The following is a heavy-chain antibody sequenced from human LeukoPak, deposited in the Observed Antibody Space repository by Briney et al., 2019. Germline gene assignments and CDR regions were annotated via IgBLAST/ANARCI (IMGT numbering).Heavy chain of an antibody. J-gene: IGHJ4*02. CDR1: GLTFSNAW. V-gene: IGHV3-15*07. CDR2: IKSKTDGGTT. Sequence: GGSLRLSCAASGLTFSNAWMNWVRQAPGKGLERVGRIKSKTDGGTTDYAAPVKGRFTISRDDSKNTLCLQMNSLKTEDTAVYYCTTDRVDFWSGYYTGAIDYWGQGTLVTVSS. D-gene: IGHD3-3*01. CDR3: TTDRVDFWSGYYTGAIDY.